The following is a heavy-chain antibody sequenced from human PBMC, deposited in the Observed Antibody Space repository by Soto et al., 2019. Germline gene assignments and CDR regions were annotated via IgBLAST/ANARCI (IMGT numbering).Heavy chain of an antibody. CDR3: ARATSVYRSPFDY. J-gene: IGHJ4*02. CDR2: ISYDGSNK. CDR1: GFTFSSYA. Sequence: GGSLRLSCAASGFTFSSYAMHWVRQAPGKGLEWVAVISYDGSNKYYADSVKGRFTISRDNSKNTLYLQMNSLRAEDTAVYYCARATSVYRSPFDYWGQGTLVTVSS. V-gene: IGHV3-30-3*01.